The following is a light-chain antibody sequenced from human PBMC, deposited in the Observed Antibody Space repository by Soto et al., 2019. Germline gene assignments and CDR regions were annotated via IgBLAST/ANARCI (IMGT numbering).Light chain of an antibody. V-gene: IGKV3D-15*01. CDR3: QQYNNWPIT. Sequence: EIVWTQSPGTLSLSAVERATLXGKRSQSVSSYSLAWYQHKPGQAPRLLIYDASNRATGIPARFSGSGSGTEFTLTISSLQSEDFEVYYCQQYNNWPITFGQGTRLEIK. CDR2: DAS. J-gene: IGKJ5*01. CDR1: QSVSSY.